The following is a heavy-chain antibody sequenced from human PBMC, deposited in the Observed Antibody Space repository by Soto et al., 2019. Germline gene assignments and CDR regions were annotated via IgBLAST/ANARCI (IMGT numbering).Heavy chain of an antibody. CDR2: IFYSGGT. D-gene: IGHD2-2*01. CDR3: ARHADCSSTSCYGSDYYYYYMDV. CDR1: GVTISSTNYY. J-gene: IGHJ6*03. Sequence: QLQLQESGPGLVKPSETLSLTCTVSGVTISSTNYYWGWIRQPPGKALEWIGSIFYSGGTYYNPSIKSRVTISVDTSKNQSSLKLSSVTAADTAVYYCARHADCSSTSCYGSDYYYYYMDVWGKGTTVTVSS. V-gene: IGHV4-39*01.